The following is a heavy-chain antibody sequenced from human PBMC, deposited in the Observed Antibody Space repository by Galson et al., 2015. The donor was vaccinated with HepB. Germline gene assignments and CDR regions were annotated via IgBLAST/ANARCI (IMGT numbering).Heavy chain of an antibody. CDR2: FDPEDGET. D-gene: IGHD4-17*01. Sequence: SVKVSCKVSGYIVTELSIHWVRQALGKGLEWMGGFDPEDGETIYAHTFQGRLDMTEDKSTNTAYMELSSLTSEDTAVYYCASSTFRPQVHYGDRPYYFDYWGQGTTVTVSS. CDR1: GYIVTELS. V-gene: IGHV1-24*01. CDR3: ASSTFRPQVHYGDRPYYFDY. J-gene: IGHJ4*02.